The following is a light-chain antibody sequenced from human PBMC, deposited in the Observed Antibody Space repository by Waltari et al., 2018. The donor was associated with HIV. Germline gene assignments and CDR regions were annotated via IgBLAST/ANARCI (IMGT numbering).Light chain of an antibody. J-gene: IGKJ4*01. CDR3: QQRSNWPLT. V-gene: IGKV3-11*01. Sequence: EIVLTQSPATLSFSPGERATLPCRASQNVSSSLAWYQQKPGQPPRLLIYSASNRASGIPARFSGSGSGADFTLTISSLEPEDFAIYYCQQRSNWPLTFGGGTKVDI. CDR2: SAS. CDR1: QNVSSS.